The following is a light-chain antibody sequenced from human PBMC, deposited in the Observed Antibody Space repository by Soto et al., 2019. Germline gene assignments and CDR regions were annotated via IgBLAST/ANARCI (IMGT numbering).Light chain of an antibody. CDR1: QSVSSN. V-gene: IGKV3-15*01. J-gene: IGKJ2*01. Sequence: IVMTQSPATLSVSPGERATLSCRASQSVSSNLAWYQHKPGQAPRLLFYGASTRAAGIPARFSGGGSGTDFTLTISGLQSEDFAVYYCQQSNKWPYTFGQVTKLEIK. CDR3: QQSNKWPYT. CDR2: GAS.